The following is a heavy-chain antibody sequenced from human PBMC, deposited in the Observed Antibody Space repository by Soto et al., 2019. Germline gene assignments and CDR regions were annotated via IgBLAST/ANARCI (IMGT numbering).Heavy chain of an antibody. CDR3: ARDLSYYDFWSGYYTRVSYYYYGMDV. CDR2: INPSGGST. CDR1: GYTFTGYY. V-gene: IGHV1-46*01. J-gene: IGHJ6*02. Sequence: ASVKVSCKASGYTFTGYYMHWVRQAPGQGLEWMGIINPSGGSTSYAQKFQGRVTMTRDTSTSTVYMELSSLRSEDTAVYYCARDLSYYDFWSGYYTRVSYYYYGMDVWGQGTTVTVSS. D-gene: IGHD3-3*01.